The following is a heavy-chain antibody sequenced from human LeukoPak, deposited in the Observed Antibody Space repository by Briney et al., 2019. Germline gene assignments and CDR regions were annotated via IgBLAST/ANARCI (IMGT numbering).Heavy chain of an antibody. CDR2: IVGDAGRT. Sequence: PGGSLRLSCVASGSIFSIHGMNWVRQAPGKGLEWVSGIVGDAGRTYYADSVKGRFTISRDNSKNTLYLQMNSLRAEDTAIYYCAKDRAWGAFDYWGQGTLVTVSS. CDR3: AKDRAWGAFDY. J-gene: IGHJ4*02. V-gene: IGHV3-23*01. CDR1: GSIFSIHG. D-gene: IGHD1-26*01.